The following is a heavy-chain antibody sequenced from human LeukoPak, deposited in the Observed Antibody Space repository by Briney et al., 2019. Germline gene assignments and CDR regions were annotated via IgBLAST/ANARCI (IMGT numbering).Heavy chain of an antibody. CDR2: IIPIFGTA. V-gene: IGHV1-69*13. D-gene: IGHD3-22*01. J-gene: IGHJ4*02. CDR3: ARDGSGYSYYFDY. CDR1: GGTFSSYA. Sequence: SVKVSCKASGGTFSSYAISWVRQAPGQGLEWMGGIIPIFGTANYAQKFQGRVTITADESTSTAYMELSSLRSEDTAVYYCARDGSGYSYYFDYWGQGTLVTVSS.